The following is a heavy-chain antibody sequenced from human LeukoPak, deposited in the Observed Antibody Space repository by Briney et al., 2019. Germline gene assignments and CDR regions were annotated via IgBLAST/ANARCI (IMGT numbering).Heavy chain of an antibody. Sequence: GGSLRLSCAASGFTLSTYWMHWVRQAPGKGLKWVSAITGSGGGTYYAASVKGRFTISRDNSKNTLYLQINSLRAEDTAIYYCAKAPCSGSYEARSAFDIWGQGTMVTVSS. CDR3: AKAPCSGSYEARSAFDI. D-gene: IGHD1-26*01. CDR1: GFTLSTYW. J-gene: IGHJ3*02. V-gene: IGHV3-23*01. CDR2: ITGSGGGT.